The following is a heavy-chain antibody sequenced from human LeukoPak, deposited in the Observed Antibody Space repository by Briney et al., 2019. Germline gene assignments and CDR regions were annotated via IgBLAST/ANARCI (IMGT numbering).Heavy chain of an antibody. CDR2: IYYTGST. CDR3: ARSSGDSYGNGWFVP. V-gene: IGHV4-59*01. CDR1: GGVISSYY. D-gene: IGHD5-18*01. Sequence: SETLSLTCNVSGGVISSYYWSWIRQPPGKGLERIGYIYYTGSTNYTPSLKSRATISLDTSKNQFSLKLSSVTAADTAVCYCARSSGDSYGNGWFVPWGQGTLVIVSS. J-gene: IGHJ5*02.